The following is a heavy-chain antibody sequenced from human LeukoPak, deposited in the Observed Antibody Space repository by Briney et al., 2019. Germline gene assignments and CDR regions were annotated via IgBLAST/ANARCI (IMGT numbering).Heavy chain of an antibody. CDR2: ISAYNDNT. D-gene: IGHD2-2*01. CDR1: GYTFTNYG. J-gene: IGHJ5*02. V-gene: IGHV1-18*01. CDR3: ARGCSSATCYHGIGWFDP. Sequence: ASVKFSCKASGYTFTNYGINWVRQAPGQGLEWMGWISAYNDNTNYAQKLQGRVTMTTDTSTSTAYIELRSLRSDDTAVYYCARGCSSATCYHGIGWFDPWGQGTLVTVSS.